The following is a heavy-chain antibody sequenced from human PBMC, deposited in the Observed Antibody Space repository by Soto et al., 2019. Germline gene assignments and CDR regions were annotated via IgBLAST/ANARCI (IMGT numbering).Heavy chain of an antibody. Sequence: GGSLRLSCVASGFSFSSQAMHWVRQAPGKGLEWVAAISNDGNRQLYADSVKGRFTISRDNSKNTLYLEMNSPRTEDTAVYYCAKSYSSSWGFDYWGQGTLVTVSS. CDR2: ISNDGNRQ. CDR3: AKSYSSSWGFDY. D-gene: IGHD6-13*01. J-gene: IGHJ4*02. V-gene: IGHV3-30-3*02. CDR1: GFSFSSQA.